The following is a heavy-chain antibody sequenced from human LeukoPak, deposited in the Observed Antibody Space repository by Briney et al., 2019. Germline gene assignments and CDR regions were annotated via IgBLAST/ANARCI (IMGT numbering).Heavy chain of an antibody. V-gene: IGHV3-21*01. CDR2: ISSSSTCI. Sequence: GGSLRLSCAASGFIFTSYSLNWVRQAPGKGLEWVSSISSSSTCIYYADSLKGRFTISRDNAKNSLFLQMNTLRAEDTAVYYCARGTSSAFDLWGQGTVVTVSS. CDR3: ARGTSSAFDL. D-gene: IGHD1-14*01. J-gene: IGHJ3*01. CDR1: GFIFTSYS.